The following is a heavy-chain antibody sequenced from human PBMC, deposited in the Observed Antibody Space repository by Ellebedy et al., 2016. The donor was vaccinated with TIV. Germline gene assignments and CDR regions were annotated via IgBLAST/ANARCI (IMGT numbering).Heavy chain of an antibody. J-gene: IGHJ4*02. D-gene: IGHD6-13*01. Sequence: PGGSLRLSCAASGFTFSSYSMNWVRQAPGKGLEWVSYISSSSSTIYYADSVKGRFTISRDSSKNTLYLQMNSLRAEDTAVYYCARDPPGIAASGPYKWGQGTLVTVSS. CDR2: ISSSSSTI. CDR1: GFTFSSYS. CDR3: ARDPPGIAASGPYK. V-gene: IGHV3-48*01.